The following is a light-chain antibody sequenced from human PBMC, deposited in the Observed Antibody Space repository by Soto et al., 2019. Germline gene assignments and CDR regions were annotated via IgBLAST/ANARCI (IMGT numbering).Light chain of an antibody. CDR1: QRIXNNY. CDR2: GDS. V-gene: IGKV3-20*01. J-gene: IGKJ1*01. Sequence: IVLTQSAGTLSLSPGERSTLSCRASQRIXNNYLAWYQQKPGQSPKLLIYGDSNRATGIPDRFSASGSGTDFTLPISRLEPEDFAVYYCQLRRTFGQGTKVDIK. CDR3: QLRRT.